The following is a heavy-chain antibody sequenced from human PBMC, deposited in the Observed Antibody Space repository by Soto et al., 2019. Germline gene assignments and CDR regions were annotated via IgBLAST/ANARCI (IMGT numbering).Heavy chain of an antibody. J-gene: IGHJ4*02. V-gene: IGHV3-30*03. CDR2: ISYDGSNK. D-gene: IGHD6-13*01. CDR1: GFTFSSYG. Sequence: GGSLRLSCAASGFTFSSYGMHWVRQAPGKGLEWVAVISYDGSNKYYADSVKGRLTISRDNSKNTLYLQMNSLRAEDTAVYYCARGGYSSSWYGIGDYWGQGTLVTVSS. CDR3: ARGGYSSSWYGIGDY.